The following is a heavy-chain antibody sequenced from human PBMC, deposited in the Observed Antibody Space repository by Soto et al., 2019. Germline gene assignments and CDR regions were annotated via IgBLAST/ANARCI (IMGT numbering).Heavy chain of an antibody. V-gene: IGHV1-69*06. CDR1: GGTFNSDT. Sequence: SVKVSCKASGGTFNSDTINWVRQAPGRGLEWVGQVVPMYDSVNYAENFQGRVTITADKSTKTAYMELTSLRSEDTALYFCASWRSYSGSYCFDYWGQGTLVTVSS. CDR3: ASWRSYSGSYCFDY. CDR2: VVPMYDSV. J-gene: IGHJ4*02. D-gene: IGHD1-26*01.